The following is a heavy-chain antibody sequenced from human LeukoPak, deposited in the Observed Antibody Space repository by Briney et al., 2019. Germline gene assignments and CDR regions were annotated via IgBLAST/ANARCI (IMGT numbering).Heavy chain of an antibody. CDR3: ARLDYSDIYFDY. V-gene: IGHV4-39*01. D-gene: IGHD3-22*01. CDR1: GGSIISRSYY. CDR2: IYYSGST. J-gene: IGHJ4*02. Sequence: SETLSLTCTVSGGSIISRSYYWGWIRQPPGKGLEWIGSIYYSGSTYYNPSLKSRVTISVDTSKDQFSLKLSSVTAADTAVYYCARLDYSDIYFDYWGQGALVTVSS.